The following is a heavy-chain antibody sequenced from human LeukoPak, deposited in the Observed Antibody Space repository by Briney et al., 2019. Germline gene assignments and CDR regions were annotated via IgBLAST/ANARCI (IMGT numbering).Heavy chain of an antibody. CDR1: GGSISSSSYY. Sequence: SETLSLACTVSGGSISSSSYYWGWIRQPPGKGLEWIGSIYYSGSTYYNPSLKSRVTISVDASKNQFSLKLNSVTAADTAVYYCAANSADYNTLGSSYKVWGQGTLVTVSS. CDR2: IYYSGST. D-gene: IGHD3-10*01. CDR3: AANSADYNTLGSSYKV. J-gene: IGHJ4*02. V-gene: IGHV4-39*01.